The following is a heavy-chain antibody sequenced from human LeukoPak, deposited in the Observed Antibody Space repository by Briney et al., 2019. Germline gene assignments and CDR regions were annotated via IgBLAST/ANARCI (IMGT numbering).Heavy chain of an antibody. CDR2: IRQNGIEE. J-gene: IGHJ5*02. D-gene: IGHD1-26*01. CDR1: GFTLNRYW. CDR3: ARLLGESTIYDL. Sequence: GSLRLSRAGSGFTLNRYWMSWVRQAAGKGLEWVASIRQNGIEEHYEGSVKGRFIISRDNAENSVSLQMHSLRDEDTAIYYCARLLGESTIYDLWGQGTLVTVSS. V-gene: IGHV3-7*01.